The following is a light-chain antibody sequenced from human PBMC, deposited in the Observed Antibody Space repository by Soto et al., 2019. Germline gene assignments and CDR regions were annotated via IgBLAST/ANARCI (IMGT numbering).Light chain of an antibody. V-gene: IGLV1-44*01. CDR3: TAWDDSLNGHVV. J-gene: IGLJ2*01. CDR2: SNN. CDR1: SSNIGRNA. Sequence: QSVLTQPPSASGTPGQRVTISCSGSSSNIGRNAVNWYQQLPGTAPKLLIYSNNQRPSGVPDRFSGSKSGTSASLAISGLQSEYEADYYCTAWDDSLNGHVVFGGGTKVTVL.